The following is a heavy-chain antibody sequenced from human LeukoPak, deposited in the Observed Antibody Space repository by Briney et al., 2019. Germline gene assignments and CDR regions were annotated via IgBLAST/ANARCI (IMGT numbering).Heavy chain of an antibody. Sequence: SQTLSLTCAVSGVSISSGGYSWSWIRQPPGKGLEWIGYIYHSGSTYYNPSLKSRVTISVDRSKNQFSLKLSSVTAADTAVYYCARSYYYGNNWFDPWGQGTLVTVSS. D-gene: IGHD3-10*01. CDR1: GVSISSGGYS. J-gene: IGHJ5*02. V-gene: IGHV4-30-2*01. CDR3: ARSYYYGNNWFDP. CDR2: IYHSGST.